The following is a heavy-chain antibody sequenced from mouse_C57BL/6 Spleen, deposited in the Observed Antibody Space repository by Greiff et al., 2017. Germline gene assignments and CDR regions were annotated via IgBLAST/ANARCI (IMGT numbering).Heavy chain of an antibody. V-gene: IGHV1-76*01. D-gene: IGHD1-1*01. J-gene: IGHJ4*01. CDR2: IYPGSGNT. Sequence: VKLMESGAELVRPGASVKLSCKASGYTFTDYYINWVKQRPGQGLEWIARIYPGSGNTYYNEKFKGKATLTAEKSSSTAYMQLSSLTSEDSAVYFCARNSYYGSSYYAMDYWGQGTSVTVSS. CDR3: ARNSYYGSSYYAMDY. CDR1: GYTFTDYY.